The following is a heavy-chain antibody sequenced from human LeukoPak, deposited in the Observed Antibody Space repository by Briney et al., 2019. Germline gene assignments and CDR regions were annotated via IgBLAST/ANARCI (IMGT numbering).Heavy chain of an antibody. V-gene: IGHV1-46*01. Sequence: ASVNVSCKASGYTFTSYYMHWLRQAPGQGLEWMGIINPSGGSTSYAQKFEGRVTMTRDMSTSTVYMELSCLRSEDTAVYYCARGYSYGFSPYYYYYMDVWGKGTTVTVSS. CDR2: INPSGGST. D-gene: IGHD5-18*01. CDR1: GYTFTSYY. J-gene: IGHJ6*03. CDR3: ARGYSYGFSPYYYYYMDV.